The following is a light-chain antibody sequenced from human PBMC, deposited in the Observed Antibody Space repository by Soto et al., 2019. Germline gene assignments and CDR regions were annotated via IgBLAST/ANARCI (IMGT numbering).Light chain of an antibody. CDR3: QQSYSTPPIT. CDR2: AAS. J-gene: IGKJ5*01. Sequence: DIQMTQSPSSLSASVGDRVTITFRASQSISSYLNWYQQKPGKAPKLLIYAASTLQSGVPSRFSGSGSGTDFTLTISCLQSEDFATYYCQQSYSTPPITFGQGTRLEIK. V-gene: IGKV1-39*01. CDR1: QSISSY.